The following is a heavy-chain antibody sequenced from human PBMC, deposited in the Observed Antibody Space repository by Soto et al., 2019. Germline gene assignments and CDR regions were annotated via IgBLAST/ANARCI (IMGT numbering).Heavy chain of an antibody. CDR3: ARDTSRGEYDY. CDR2: INVYNGNT. Sequence: QVQLVQSGAEVKKPGASVKVSCKASGYTFTSCGISWVRQAPGQGLEWMGWINVYNGNTNYAQKLQGRVTMTTDTSTSTAYLDLRSLRSDDTAVYFCARDTSRGEYDYWGQGTLLTVSS. J-gene: IGHJ4*02. V-gene: IGHV1-18*01. CDR1: GYTFTSCG. D-gene: IGHD3-10*01.